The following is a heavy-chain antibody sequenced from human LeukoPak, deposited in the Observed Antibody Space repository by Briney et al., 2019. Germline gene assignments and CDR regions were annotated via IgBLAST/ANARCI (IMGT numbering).Heavy chain of an antibody. J-gene: IGHJ6*03. CDR3: AQVGDFWSGPPHYYMDV. Sequence: SETLSLTCIVSGGSISSGGYYWTWIRQPPGKGLELIGFTYASGTTYYNPSLKSRVAMSVDTSKRQLSLRLTSVTAADTAVYYCAQVGDFWSGPPHYYMDVWGKGTTVTVSS. CDR1: GGSISSGGYY. D-gene: IGHD3-3*01. CDR2: TYASGTT. V-gene: IGHV4-30-2*02.